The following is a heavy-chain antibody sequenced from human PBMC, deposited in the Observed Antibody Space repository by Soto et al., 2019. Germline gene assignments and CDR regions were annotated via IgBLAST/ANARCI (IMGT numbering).Heavy chain of an antibody. CDR1: GGSISSYY. D-gene: IGHD3-3*01. CDR2: IYYSGST. Sequence: SETLSLTCTVSGGSISSYYWSWIRQPPGKGLEWIGYIYYSGSTNCNPSLKSRVTISVDTSKNQFSLKLSSVTAADTAVYYCARGAYYDFRSGFNWFDPWGQGTLVTVSS. J-gene: IGHJ5*02. V-gene: IGHV4-59*01. CDR3: ARGAYYDFRSGFNWFDP.